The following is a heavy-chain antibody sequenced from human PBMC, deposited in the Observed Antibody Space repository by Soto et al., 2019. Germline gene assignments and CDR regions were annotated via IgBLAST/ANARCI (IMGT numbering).Heavy chain of an antibody. CDR1: GYTFTGYY. CDR3: ARVLFPEWELPSGWYYGMDV. Sequence: ASVKVSCKASGYTFTGYYMHWVRQAPGQGLEWMGWINPNSGGTNYAQKFQGWVTMTRDTSISTAYMELSRLRSDDTAVYYCARVLFPEWELPSGWYYGMDVWGQGTTVTVSS. CDR2: INPNSGGT. J-gene: IGHJ6*02. D-gene: IGHD1-26*01. V-gene: IGHV1-2*04.